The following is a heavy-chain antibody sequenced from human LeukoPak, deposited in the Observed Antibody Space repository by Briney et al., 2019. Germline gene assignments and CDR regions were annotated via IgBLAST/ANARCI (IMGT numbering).Heavy chain of an antibody. Sequence: ASVKVSCKASGYTFTGYYMHWVRQAPGQGLEWMGWINPNSGGTNYAQKFQGRVTMTRDTSISTAYMELSSLRSEDTAVYYCAREVYSGYDFGRHIRDYWGQGTLVTVS. J-gene: IGHJ4*02. CDR2: INPNSGGT. V-gene: IGHV1-2*02. D-gene: IGHD5-12*01. CDR1: GYTFTGYY. CDR3: AREVYSGYDFGRHIRDY.